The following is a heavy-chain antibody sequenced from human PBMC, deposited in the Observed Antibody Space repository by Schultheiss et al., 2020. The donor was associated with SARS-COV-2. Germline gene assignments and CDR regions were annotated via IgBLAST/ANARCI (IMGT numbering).Heavy chain of an antibody. CDR1: GGTFSSYA. CDR3: ARAGPGRYGGWFDP. V-gene: IGHV1-8*02. Sequence: ASVKVSCKASGGTFSSYAISWVRQAPGQGLEWMGWMNPNSGNTGYAQKFQGRVTMTRNTSISTAYMELSSLRSEDTAVYYCARAGPGRYGGWFDPWGQGTLVTVSS. CDR2: MNPNSGNT. J-gene: IGHJ5*02. D-gene: IGHD4-23*01.